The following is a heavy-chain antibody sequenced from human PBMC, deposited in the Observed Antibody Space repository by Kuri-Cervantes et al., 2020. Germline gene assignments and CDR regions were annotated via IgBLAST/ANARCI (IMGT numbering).Heavy chain of an antibody. CDR2: IYNGGST. J-gene: IGHJ4*02. CDR1: GFTVSSNY. V-gene: IGHV3-66*01. Sequence: LSLTCAASGFTVSSNYMSWVRQAPGKGLEWVSTIYNGGSTYYADSVKGRFTISRDNAKNSLYLQMNSLRAEDTAVYYCARVGSYYFDYWGQGTLVTVSS. D-gene: IGHD6-25*01. CDR3: ARVGSYYFDY.